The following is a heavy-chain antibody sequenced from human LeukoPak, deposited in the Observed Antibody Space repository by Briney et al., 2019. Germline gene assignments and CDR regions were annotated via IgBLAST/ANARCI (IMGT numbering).Heavy chain of an antibody. D-gene: IGHD3-10*01. CDR1: GFTFSSYW. J-gene: IGHJ4*02. CDR2: IKGDGSEK. CDR3: ATSRDVSLWFGELY. V-gene: IGHV3-7*01. Sequence: GGSLRLSCAASGFTFSSYWMSWVRQAPGRGLEGVPNIKGDGSEKYYVDSVKGRFTISRDNAKNSLYLQMNSLRAEDTAVYYCATSRDVSLWFGELYWGQGTLVTVSS.